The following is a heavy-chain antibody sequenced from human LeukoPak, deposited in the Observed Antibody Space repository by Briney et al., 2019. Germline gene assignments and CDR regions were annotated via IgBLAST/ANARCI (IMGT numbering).Heavy chain of an antibody. CDR1: GYTFTGYY. Sequence: ASVKVSCKASGYTFTGYYMHWVRQAPGQGLEWMGWINPNSGGTNYAQKFQGRVTMTRDTSISTAYMELSRLRSDDTAVYYCARDLGGYSGYDHDAFDIWGQGTMVTVSS. CDR3: ARDLGGYSGYDHDAFDI. CDR2: INPNSGGT. V-gene: IGHV1-2*02. J-gene: IGHJ3*02. D-gene: IGHD5-12*01.